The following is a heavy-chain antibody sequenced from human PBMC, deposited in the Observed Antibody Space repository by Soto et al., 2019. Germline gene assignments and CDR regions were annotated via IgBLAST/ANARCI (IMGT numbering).Heavy chain of an antibody. CDR1: GFTFSSYS. D-gene: IGHD2-15*01. V-gene: IGHV3-48*02. J-gene: IGHJ6*02. Sequence: GGSLRLSCAASGFTFSSYSMNWVRQAPGKGLEWVSYISSSSSTIYYADSAKGRFTISRDNAKNSLYLQMNSLRDEDTAVYYCARDRISCSGGSCYLHLYGMDVWGQGTTVTVSS. CDR2: ISSSSSTI. CDR3: ARDRISCSGGSCYLHLYGMDV.